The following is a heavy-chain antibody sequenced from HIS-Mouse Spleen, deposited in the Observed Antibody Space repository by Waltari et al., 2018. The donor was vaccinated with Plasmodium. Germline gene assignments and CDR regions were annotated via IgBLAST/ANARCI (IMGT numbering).Heavy chain of an antibody. CDR3: ARVTSSGVYWYFDL. Sequence: QVQLQQWGAGLLKPSETLSLTCAVYGGSFSGYYWSWIRQPPGKGLEWIGEINHSGSTNNNPSLKSRVTISGDTSKNQFSLKLSSVTAADTAVYYCARVTSSGVYWYFDLWGRGTLVTVSS. D-gene: IGHD3-3*01. CDR1: GGSFSGYY. V-gene: IGHV4-34*01. CDR2: INHSGST. J-gene: IGHJ2*01.